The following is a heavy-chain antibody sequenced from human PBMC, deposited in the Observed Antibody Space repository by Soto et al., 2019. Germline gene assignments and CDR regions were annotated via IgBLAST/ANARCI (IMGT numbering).Heavy chain of an antibody. J-gene: IGHJ3*02. V-gene: IGHV4-31*03. D-gene: IGHD1-26*01. CDR1: GGSISSGGYY. Sequence: QVQLQESGPGLVKPSQTLSLTCTVSGGSISSGGYYWSWIRQHPGKGLEWIGYIYYSGSTYYNPSLQSRVTIAVDTSKNQFSLKLSSVTAADTAVYYCARDTRRGRSDAFDIWGQGTMVTVSS. CDR3: ARDTRRGRSDAFDI. CDR2: IYYSGST.